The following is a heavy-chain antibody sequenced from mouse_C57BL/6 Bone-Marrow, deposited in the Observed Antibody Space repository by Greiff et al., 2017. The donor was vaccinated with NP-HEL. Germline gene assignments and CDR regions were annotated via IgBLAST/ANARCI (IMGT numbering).Heavy chain of an antibody. CDR3: ARDATTVVARYFDV. CDR2: SRNKANDYTT. V-gene: IGHV7-1*01. CDR1: GFTFSDFY. Sequence: EVNVVESGGGLVQSGRSLRLSCATSGFTFSDFYMEWVRQAPGKGLEWIAASRNKANDYTTEYSASVKGRFIVSRDTSQSILYLQMNALRAEDTAIYYCARDATTVVARYFDVWGTGTTVTVSS. D-gene: IGHD1-1*01. J-gene: IGHJ1*03.